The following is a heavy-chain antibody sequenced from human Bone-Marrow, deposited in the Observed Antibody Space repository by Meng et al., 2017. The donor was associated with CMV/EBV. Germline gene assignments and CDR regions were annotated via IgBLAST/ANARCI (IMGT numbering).Heavy chain of an antibody. D-gene: IGHD3-10*01. J-gene: IGHJ4*02. Sequence: GGSLRLSCAASGFTVSSNYTNWVRQAPGKGLEWVGRAKSKSDGGTTDYAAPVKGRFIVSRDDSQNTVYLQMNSLKTEDTAVYYCAGGTGKTDFDYWGQGNQVTVSS. CDR3: AGGTGKTDFDY. V-gene: IGHV3-15*01. CDR2: AKSKSDGGTT. CDR1: GFTVSSNY.